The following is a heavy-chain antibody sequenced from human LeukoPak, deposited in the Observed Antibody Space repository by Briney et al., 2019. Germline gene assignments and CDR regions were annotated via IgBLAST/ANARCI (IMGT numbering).Heavy chain of an antibody. J-gene: IGHJ3*02. CDR3: ARDLDYYGSGSYYKPDAFDI. CDR2: TYYRSKWYN. CDR1: GDSVSSNSAA. D-gene: IGHD3-10*01. V-gene: IGHV6-1*01. Sequence: SQTLSLTCAISGDSVSSNSAAWNRIRQSPSRGLEWLGRTYYRSKWYNDYAVSVKSRITINPDTSKNQFSLQLNSVTPEDTAVYYCARDLDYYGSGSYYKPDAFDIWGQGTMVTVSS.